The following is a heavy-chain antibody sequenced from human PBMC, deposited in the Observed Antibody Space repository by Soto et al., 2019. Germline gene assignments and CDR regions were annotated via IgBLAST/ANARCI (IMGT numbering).Heavy chain of an antibody. J-gene: IGHJ6*03. D-gene: IGHD6-19*01. CDR2: MYYSGST. CDR1: GGSISSTGYY. V-gene: IGHV4-39*02. CDR3: ARLSVADLNYYYYYMDV. Sequence: PSETLSLTCTVSGGSISSTGYYWGWIRQPPGKGLEWIGNMYYSGSTYYKQSLKSRVTISVDTSKNHFSLKLRSVTAADTAVYYCARLSVADLNYYYYYMDVWGKGTTVTVSS.